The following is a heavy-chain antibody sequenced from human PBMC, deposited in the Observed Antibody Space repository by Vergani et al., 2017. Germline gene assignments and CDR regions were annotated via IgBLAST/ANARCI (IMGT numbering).Heavy chain of an antibody. D-gene: IGHD2-2*01. CDR1: GYTFTGYY. Sequence: QVQLVQSGAEVKKPGASVKVSCKASGYTFTGYYMHWVRQAPGQGLEWMGWINPNSGGTNYAQKFQGRVTMTRDTSISTAYMELSRLRSDDTAVYYCARTSIVVVPAAYFDYWGQGTLVTVSS. CDR2: INPNSGGT. J-gene: IGHJ4*02. V-gene: IGHV1-2*02. CDR3: ARTSIVVVPAAYFDY.